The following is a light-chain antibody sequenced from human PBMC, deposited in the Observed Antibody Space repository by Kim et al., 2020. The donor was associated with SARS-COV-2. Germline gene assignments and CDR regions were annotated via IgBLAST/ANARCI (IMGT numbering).Light chain of an antibody. CDR3: QVWDSSSDHWV. J-gene: IGLJ3*02. CDR2: FNS. Sequence: APGKTATITCGGDNIGSKSVNWYQQKPGQAPVLVIYFNSDRPSGIPERVSGSNSGNTATLTFSRVEAGDEADYFCQVWDSSSDHWVFGGGTQLTVL. V-gene: IGLV3-21*04. CDR1: NIGSKS.